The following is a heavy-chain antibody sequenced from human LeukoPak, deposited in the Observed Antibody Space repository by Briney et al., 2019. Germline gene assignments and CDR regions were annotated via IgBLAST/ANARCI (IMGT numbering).Heavy chain of an antibody. Sequence: SETLSLTCTVSGVSISIYYWSWIRQPPGKGLEWIGYIFYSGNTIYNPSLRSRVTISADTSKNHFSLRLRSVTAADTAVYYCARLAAISGSDYPDDWGQGTLVTVSS. CDR2: IFYSGNT. D-gene: IGHD1-26*01. J-gene: IGHJ4*02. CDR3: ARLAAISGSDYPDD. V-gene: IGHV4-59*08. CDR1: GVSISIYY.